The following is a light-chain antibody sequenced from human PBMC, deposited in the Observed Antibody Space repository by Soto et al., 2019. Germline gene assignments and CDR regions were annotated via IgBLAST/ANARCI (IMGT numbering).Light chain of an antibody. CDR2: GAS. J-gene: IGKJ2*01. V-gene: IGKV3-20*01. Sequence: EIVLTHSPGTLSLSPGERATLSCRASQSVISSYLAWYQQKPGQAPRLLIYGASIRATGIPDRFSGTGSGTDFTLTISRLEPEDIAVYYCQQFGSSPPFTFGQGTKLEIK. CDR3: QQFGSSPPFT. CDR1: QSVISSY.